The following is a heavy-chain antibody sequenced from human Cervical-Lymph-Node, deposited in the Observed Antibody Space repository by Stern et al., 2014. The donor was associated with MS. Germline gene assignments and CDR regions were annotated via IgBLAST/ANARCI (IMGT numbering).Heavy chain of an antibody. CDR3: ARALYDSTMLIPVANDY. CDR2: NIPILGVV. J-gene: IGHJ4*02. Sequence: QVQLVQSGAEVKKPGSSVKVSCKASGGTFSSYSISWVRQAPGQGLEWMGWNIPILGVVNYAQKFQGRVTITADKSTSTAYMELSSLRSEDTAVYYCARALYDSTMLIPVANDYWGQGTLVTVSS. V-gene: IGHV1-69*04. CDR1: GGTFSSYS. D-gene: IGHD3-22*01.